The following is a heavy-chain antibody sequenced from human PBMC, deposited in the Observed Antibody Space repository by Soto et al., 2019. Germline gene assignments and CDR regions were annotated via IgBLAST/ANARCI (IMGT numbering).Heavy chain of an antibody. CDR1: GVSISGSRYY. D-gene: IGHD1-26*01. Sequence: SETLSLTCTVSGVSISGSRYYWGWIRQPPGRGLEWIGNICYSGSTYYTPALKSRVTLSVDTSKNQFSLNLNSVTAADTAVYYCARGGIPPSGYGIAYAMDVWGQGTTVTVSS. V-gene: IGHV4-39*01. CDR3: ARGGIPPSGYGIAYAMDV. CDR2: ICYSGST. J-gene: IGHJ6*02.